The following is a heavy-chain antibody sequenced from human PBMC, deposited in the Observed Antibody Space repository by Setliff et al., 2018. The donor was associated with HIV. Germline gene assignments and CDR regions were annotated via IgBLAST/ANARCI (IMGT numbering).Heavy chain of an antibody. CDR1: GYNLKSHD. J-gene: IGHJ3*02. Sequence: GASVKVSCKASGYNLKSHDINWVRQAAGLGLQWLGRMNPGSGDTAYAQKFQDRITLTSDSSISTAYMELNSLTSDDTAVYYCARKWGPHGFDIWGQGTVVTVSS. D-gene: IGHD2-8*01. CDR2: MNPGSGDT. CDR3: ARKWGPHGFDI. V-gene: IGHV1-8*02.